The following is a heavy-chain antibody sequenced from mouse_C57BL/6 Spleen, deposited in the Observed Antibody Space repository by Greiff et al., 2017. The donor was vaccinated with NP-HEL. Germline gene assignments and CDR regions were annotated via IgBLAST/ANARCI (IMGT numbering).Heavy chain of an antibody. Sequence: QVTLKVCCPGILQPSQTLSLTCSFSGFSLSTFGMGVGWLRQPSGKGLEWLAHIWWDDDKYYNPALKRRLTISKDTSKNQVFLKIAKVDTADTATYYGARRRDGYYFDYWGQGTTLTVSS. J-gene: IGHJ2*01. V-gene: IGHV8-8*01. CDR2: IWWDDDK. CDR3: ARRRDGYYFDY. CDR1: GFSLSTFGMG. D-gene: IGHD2-3*01.